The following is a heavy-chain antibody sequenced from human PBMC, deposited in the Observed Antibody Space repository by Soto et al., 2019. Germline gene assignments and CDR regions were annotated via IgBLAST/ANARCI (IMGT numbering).Heavy chain of an antibody. CDR1: GFTFSSYC. D-gene: IGHD6-13*01. V-gene: IGHV3-7*01. CDR3: ARVKSSSWYYYYGMDV. Sequence: XVSLRLSFAASGFTFSSYCMSWVRQAPGKGLEWVANIKQDGSEKYYVDSVKGRFTISRDNAKNSLYLQMNSLRAEDTAVYYCARVKSSSWYYYYGMDVWGQGTTVTVSS. CDR2: IKQDGSEK. J-gene: IGHJ6*02.